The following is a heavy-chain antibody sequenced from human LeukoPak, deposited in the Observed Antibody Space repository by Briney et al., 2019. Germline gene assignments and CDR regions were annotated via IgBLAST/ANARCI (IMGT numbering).Heavy chain of an antibody. CDR2: ISSTGGNT. Sequence: GGSLRLSCAASGFTFSSYAMNWVRQAPGKELEWVSFISSTGGNTDYADSVKGRFTISRDNSKNTLYLQMSSLRAEDTAVYYCVRDAWFGESRAGGQGTLVTVSP. J-gene: IGHJ4*02. CDR1: GFTFSSYA. CDR3: VRDAWFGESRA. V-gene: IGHV3-23*01. D-gene: IGHD3-10*01.